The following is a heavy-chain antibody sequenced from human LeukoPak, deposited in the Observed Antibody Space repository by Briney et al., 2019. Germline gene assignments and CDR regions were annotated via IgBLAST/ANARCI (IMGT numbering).Heavy chain of an antibody. CDR2: IWYDGSDK. Sequence: QAGGSLRLSCAASGFTFSSYGMHWVRQAPGKGLEWVAVIWYDGSDKYYRDSVKGRFTISRDNSKNTLYLQMNSLRAKDTAIYYCARAGEAFDIWGRGTMVTVSS. V-gene: IGHV3-33*01. J-gene: IGHJ3*02. CDR3: ARAGEAFDI. CDR1: GFTFSSYG.